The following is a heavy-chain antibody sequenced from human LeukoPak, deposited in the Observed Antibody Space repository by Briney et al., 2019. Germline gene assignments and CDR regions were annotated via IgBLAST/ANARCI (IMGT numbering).Heavy chain of an antibody. V-gene: IGHV3-11*05. D-gene: IGHD3-9*01. CDR3: ARGRYDYVFDI. CDR2: ISNSGSYT. J-gene: IGHJ3*02. CDR1: GFTFSDEY. Sequence: PGGSLRLSCAASGFTFSDEYMSWIRQAPGKGLEWVSYISNSGSYTNYADSVKGRFTISRDNAKNSLYLQMNSLRAEDTAVYYCARGRYDYVFDIWGQGTMVTVSS.